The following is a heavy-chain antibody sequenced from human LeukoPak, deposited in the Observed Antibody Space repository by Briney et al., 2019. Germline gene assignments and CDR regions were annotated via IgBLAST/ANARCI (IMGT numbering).Heavy chain of an antibody. CDR3: ASGFGRSGYCTY. CDR1: GGSISSSSYY. V-gene: IGHV4-39*07. J-gene: IGHJ4*02. Sequence: SETLSLTCTVSGGSISSSSYYWGWIRQPPGKGLEWIGSIYYSGSTYYNPSLKSRVTISVDTSTNQFSLKLSSVTAADTAVYYCASGFGRSGYCTYWGQGTLVTVSS. D-gene: IGHD3-22*01. CDR2: IYYSGST.